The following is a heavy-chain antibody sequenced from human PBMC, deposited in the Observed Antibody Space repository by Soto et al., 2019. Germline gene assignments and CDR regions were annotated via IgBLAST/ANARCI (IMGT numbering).Heavy chain of an antibody. J-gene: IGHJ4*02. V-gene: IGHV3-30-3*01. CDR3: ARPLTAPWIQPDY. Sequence: PEGSLRLSCAASGFTFSSYAMHWVRQAPGKGLEWVAVISYDGSNKYYADSVKGRFTISRDNSKNTLYLQMNSLRAEDTAVYYCARPLTAPWIQPDYWGQGTLVTVSS. CDR1: GFTFSSYA. D-gene: IGHD5-18*01. CDR2: ISYDGSNK.